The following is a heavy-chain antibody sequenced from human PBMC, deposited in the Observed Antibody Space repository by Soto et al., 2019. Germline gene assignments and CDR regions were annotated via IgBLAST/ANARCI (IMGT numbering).Heavy chain of an antibody. J-gene: IGHJ4*02. CDR2: ISYDGSNK. CDR3: ARDHDLPLVVVVAATSLDY. Sequence: QVQLVESGGGVVQPGRSLRLSCVASGFTFSSYAMHWVRQAPGKGLEWVAVISYDGSNKYYADSVKGRFTISRDNSKNTLYLQMNSLRAEDTAVYYCARDHDLPLVVVVAATSLDYWGQGTLVTVSS. V-gene: IGHV3-30-3*01. CDR1: GFTFSSYA. D-gene: IGHD2-15*01.